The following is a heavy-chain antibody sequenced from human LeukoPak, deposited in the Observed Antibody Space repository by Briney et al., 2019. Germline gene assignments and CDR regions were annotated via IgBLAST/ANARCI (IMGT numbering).Heavy chain of an antibody. CDR3: ARGPNSGYGRFDY. J-gene: IGHJ4*02. Sequence: SETLSLTCTVSGGSISGYYWSWLRQPPGRGLEWIGYFYYSGSTNYNPSLNGRVTISVDTSKNRFSLMLSSVTAADTAVYFCARGPNSGYGRFDYWGQGTLVTVSS. V-gene: IGHV4-59*01. CDR1: GGSISGYY. CDR2: FYYSGST. D-gene: IGHD5-12*01.